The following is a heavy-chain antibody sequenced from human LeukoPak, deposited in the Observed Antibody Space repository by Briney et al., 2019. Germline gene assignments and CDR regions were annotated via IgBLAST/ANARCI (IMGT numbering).Heavy chain of an antibody. V-gene: IGHV3-21*01. D-gene: IGHD3-16*01. CDR3: AREGDPPGFYYYHHLDV. Sequence: GGSLRLSCAASGFDFSIYAIDWVRQAPGRGLEWVSTISSGSSFQNYADSVKGRFTISRDNAKNSVYLQMNRLRAEDTAVYFCAREGDPPGFYYYHHLDVWGKGTTVTVSS. CDR2: ISSGSSFQ. CDR1: GFDFSIYA. J-gene: IGHJ6*03.